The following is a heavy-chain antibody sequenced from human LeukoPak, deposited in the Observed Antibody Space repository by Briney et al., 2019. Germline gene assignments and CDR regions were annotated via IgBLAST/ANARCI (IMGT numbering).Heavy chain of an antibody. J-gene: IGHJ5*02. V-gene: IGHV4-4*07. CDR2: IYTSGST. Sequence: SETLSLTCTVSGGSISSYYWSWIRQPAGKGLEWIGRIYTSGSTNYNPSLKSRVTISVDKSKSQFSLKLSSVTAADTAVYYCAREAPYCSSTSCPGAFDPWGQGTLVTVSS. CDR3: AREAPYCSSTSCPGAFDP. CDR1: GGSISSYY. D-gene: IGHD2-2*01.